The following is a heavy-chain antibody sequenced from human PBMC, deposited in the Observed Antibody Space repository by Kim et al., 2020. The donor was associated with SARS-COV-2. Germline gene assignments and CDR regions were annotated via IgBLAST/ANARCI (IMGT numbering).Heavy chain of an antibody. CDR3: AKGRGRGSGYYSFDY. CDR1: GFTFSNYG. J-gene: IGHJ4*01. Sequence: GGSLRLSCAASGFTFSNYGMHWVRQAPGKGLEWVALIAYDGSYKNYADSVKGRFTISRDNSKNTLYLQMDSLRVEDTAFYYCAKGRGRGSGYYSFDYWG. V-gene: IGHV3-30*18. D-gene: IGHD5-12*01. CDR2: IAYDGSYK.